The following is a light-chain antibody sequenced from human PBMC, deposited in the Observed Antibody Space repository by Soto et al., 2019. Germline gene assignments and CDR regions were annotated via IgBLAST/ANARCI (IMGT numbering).Light chain of an antibody. Sequence: DVVMTQSPLSLPVTLGQPASISCRSSQSLVDSDGTTYLTWFQQRPGQSPRRLIYQVSKRDSGVPDRFSGSWSGTDFTLRISRVEAEDVRNYDVMQGTHWPRTVGQGTNVDI. J-gene: IGKJ1*01. CDR3: MQGTHWPRT. V-gene: IGKV2-30*01. CDR2: QVS. CDR1: QSLVDSDGTTY.